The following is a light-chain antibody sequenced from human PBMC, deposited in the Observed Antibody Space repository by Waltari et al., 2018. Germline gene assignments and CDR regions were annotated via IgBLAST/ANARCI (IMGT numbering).Light chain of an antibody. J-gene: IGKJ1*01. Sequence: DIQMTQSPSTLSASVGDRVTITCRASQSISSWLAWYQQKPGKAPKLLIYDASSLENGVPSRVSGSGSGTEFTLTISSLQPDDFATYYCQQYNSYSVTFGQGTKVEIK. CDR1: QSISSW. V-gene: IGKV1-5*01. CDR2: DAS. CDR3: QQYNSYSVT.